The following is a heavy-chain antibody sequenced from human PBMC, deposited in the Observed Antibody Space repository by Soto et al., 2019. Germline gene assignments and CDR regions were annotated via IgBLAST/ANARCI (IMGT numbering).Heavy chain of an antibody. CDR3: ARYPLMRVITNYAFDI. J-gene: IGHJ3*02. CDR1: GGTFSSYA. CDR2: IIPIFGTA. Sequence: ASVKVSCKASGGTFSSYAISWVRQAPGQGLEWMGGIIPIFGTANYAQKFQGRVTITADESTSTAYMELSNLRSEDTAVYYCARYPLMRVITNYAFDIWGQGTMVTVSS. D-gene: IGHD3-22*01. V-gene: IGHV1-69*13.